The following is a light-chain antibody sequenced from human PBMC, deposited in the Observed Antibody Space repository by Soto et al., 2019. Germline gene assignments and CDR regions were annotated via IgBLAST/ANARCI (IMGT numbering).Light chain of an antibody. V-gene: IGKV3-20*01. Sequence: EIVLTQSPGTLSLSPGERATLSCRASQSVSSSYLAWYQQKPGHAPRLLIYGASSSATGIPDRFSGSGSGTDFTLTISRLEPEDFAVYYCQQYGSSLFTFGPGTKVDIK. J-gene: IGKJ3*01. CDR1: QSVSSSY. CDR2: GAS. CDR3: QQYGSSLFT.